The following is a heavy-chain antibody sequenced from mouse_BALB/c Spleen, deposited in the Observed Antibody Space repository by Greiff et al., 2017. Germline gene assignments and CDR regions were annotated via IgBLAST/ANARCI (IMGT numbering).Heavy chain of an antibody. V-gene: IGHV5-6-5*01. J-gene: IGHJ2*01. CDR3: ARDGIYYDYENYFDY. Sequence: EVQGVESGGGLVKPGGSLKLSCAASGFTFSSYAMSWVRQTPEKRLEWVASISSGGSTYYPDSVKGRFTISRDNARNILYLQMSSLRSEDTAMYYCARDGIYYDYENYFDYWGQGTTLTVSS. D-gene: IGHD2-4*01. CDR1: GFTFSSYA. CDR2: ISSGGST.